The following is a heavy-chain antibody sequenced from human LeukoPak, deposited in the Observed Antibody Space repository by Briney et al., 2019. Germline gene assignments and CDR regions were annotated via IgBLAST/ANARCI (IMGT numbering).Heavy chain of an antibody. D-gene: IGHD3-9*01. Sequence: ASVKVSCTASGYTFTSYGISWVRQAPGQGLEWMGWIIAYNGNTNYAQKLQGRVTMTTDTSTSTAYMELRSLRSDGTAVYYCARAGYDLLTLAPDPANDYWGQGTLVTVSS. J-gene: IGHJ4*02. CDR3: ARAGYDLLTLAPDPANDY. CDR2: IIAYNGNT. CDR1: GYTFTSYG. V-gene: IGHV1-18*01.